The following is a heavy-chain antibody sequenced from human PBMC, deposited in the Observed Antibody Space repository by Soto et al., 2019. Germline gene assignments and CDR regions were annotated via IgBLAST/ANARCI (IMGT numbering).Heavy chain of an antibody. CDR3: VTGDHLVR. Sequence: QMQLVQSGAEARKPGASVKVSCKTSGYTFTGYYLNWVRQAPGRGLEWVGWINPKTGDTNNAQKFQGRVTMTTDKSISTGYMELSGLKSDDTAVYYCVTGDHLVRWGQGTRVTVSS. J-gene: IGHJ4*02. CDR2: INPKTGDT. V-gene: IGHV1-2*02. D-gene: IGHD6-6*01. CDR1: GYTFTGYY.